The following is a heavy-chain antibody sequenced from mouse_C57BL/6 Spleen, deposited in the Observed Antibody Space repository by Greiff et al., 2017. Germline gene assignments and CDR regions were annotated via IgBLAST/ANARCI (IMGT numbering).Heavy chain of an antibody. D-gene: IGHD2-3*01. CDR3: TRGDGNGWYFDV. V-gene: IGHV5-9-1*02. J-gene: IGHJ1*03. CDR2: ISSGGDYI. CDR1: GFTFSSYA. Sequence: EVQRVESGEGLVKPGGSLKLSCAASGFTFSSYAMSWVRQTPEKRLEWVAYISSGGDYIYYADTVKGRFTISRDNARNTLYLQMSSLKSEDTAMDYCTRGDGNGWYFDVWGTGTTVTVSS.